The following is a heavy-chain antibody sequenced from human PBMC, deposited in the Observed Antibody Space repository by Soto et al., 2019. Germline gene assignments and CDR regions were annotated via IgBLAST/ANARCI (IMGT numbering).Heavy chain of an antibody. Sequence: LGLSCEASAFGFGCSGMTWVRQGPGKGLPWVSSRFLQPLSLKGRLTICRHNAKNSLYLQMNSLRAEDTAVYYCQYYYYGMDVWGLGTTVPVS. CDR2: RFL. J-gene: IGHJ6*02. CDR1: AFGFGCSG. V-gene: IGHV3-21*06. CDR3: QYYYYGMDV.